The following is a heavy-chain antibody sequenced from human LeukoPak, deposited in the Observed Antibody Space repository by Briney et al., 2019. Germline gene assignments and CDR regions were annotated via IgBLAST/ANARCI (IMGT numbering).Heavy chain of an antibody. CDR2: INPNSGGT. Sequence: ASVKVSCKASGYTFTGYYMHWVRQAPVQGLEWMGRINPNSGGTNYAQKFQGRVTMTRDTSISTAYMELSRLRSDDTAVYYCARELDIVAPKTDYWGQGTLVTVSS. CDR3: ARELDIVAPKTDY. V-gene: IGHV1-2*06. D-gene: IGHD5-12*01. CDR1: GYTFTGYY. J-gene: IGHJ4*02.